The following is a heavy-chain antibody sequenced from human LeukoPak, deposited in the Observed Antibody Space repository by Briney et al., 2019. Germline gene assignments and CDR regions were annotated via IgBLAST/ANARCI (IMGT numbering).Heavy chain of an antibody. CDR1: GYTFTDYD. V-gene: IGHV1-8*01. Sequence: GASVKVSYKASGYTFTDYDIHWVRQAIGQGLEWMGRMNPSRGKTDYAQNFQGRVTMTWNTSVTSAYMELSSLTSEDTAVYYCARGPPFDPWGQGTLVTVSS. CDR3: ARGPPFDP. J-gene: IGHJ5*02. CDR2: MNPSRGKT.